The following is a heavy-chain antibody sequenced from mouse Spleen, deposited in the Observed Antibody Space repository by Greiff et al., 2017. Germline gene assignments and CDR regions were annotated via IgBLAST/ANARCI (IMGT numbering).Heavy chain of an antibody. J-gene: IGHJ2*01. V-gene: IGHV1-63*02. CDR1: GYTFTNYW. CDR3: ARSPIGNYFDY. Sequence: VQLQQSGAELVRPGTSVKISCKASGYTFTNYWLGWVKQRPGHGLEWIGDIYPGGGYTNYNEKFKGKATLTADTSSSTAYMQLSSLTSEDSAVYFCARSPIGNYFDYWGQGTTLTVSS. CDR2: IYPGGGYT.